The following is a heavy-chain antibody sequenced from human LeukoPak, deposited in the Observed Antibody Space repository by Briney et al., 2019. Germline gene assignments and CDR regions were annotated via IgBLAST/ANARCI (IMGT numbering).Heavy chain of an antibody. J-gene: IGHJ5*02. CDR2: IIPIFGTA. CDR3: ASAHLWGSGSYFNWFDP. D-gene: IGHD3-10*01. V-gene: IGHV1-69*13. Sequence: ASVTVSCEASGGTFSSYAISWVRQAPGQGLEWMGGIIPIFGTANYAQKLQGRVTITADESTSTAYMELSSLRSEDTAVYYCASAHLWGSGSYFNWFDPWGQGTLVTVSS. CDR1: GGTFSSYA.